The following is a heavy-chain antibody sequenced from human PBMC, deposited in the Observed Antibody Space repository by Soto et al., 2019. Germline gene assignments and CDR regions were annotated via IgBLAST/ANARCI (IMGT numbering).Heavy chain of an antibody. V-gene: IGHV1-69*01. Sequence: QVQLVQSGAEVKKPGSSVKVSCTASGGTFSSYAISWVRQAPGQGLEWMGGIIPIFGTANYAQKFQGRVTITADESTSTAYMELSSLRSEDTAVYYCARDRVHYYDSSGYYEGGDYWGQGTLVTVSS. D-gene: IGHD3-22*01. CDR1: GGTFSSYA. CDR3: ARDRVHYYDSSGYYEGGDY. CDR2: IIPIFGTA. J-gene: IGHJ4*02.